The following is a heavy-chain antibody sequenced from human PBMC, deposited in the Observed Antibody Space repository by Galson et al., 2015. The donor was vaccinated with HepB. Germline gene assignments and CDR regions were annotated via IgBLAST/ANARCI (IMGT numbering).Heavy chain of an antibody. J-gene: IGHJ4*02. Sequence: SLRLSCAASGFTVSSHYMNWVRQAPGKGLEWVSIIYSGGSTDYADSVKGRFTISRDNSKNTLYLQMNSLRAEDTAVYYCARPFGLGYWGQGTLVTVSS. CDR3: ARPFGLGY. V-gene: IGHV3-66*04. D-gene: IGHD3-10*01. CDR1: GFTVSSHY. CDR2: IYSGGST.